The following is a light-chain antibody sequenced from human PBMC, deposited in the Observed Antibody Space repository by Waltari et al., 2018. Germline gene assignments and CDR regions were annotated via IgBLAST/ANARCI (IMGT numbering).Light chain of an antibody. CDR3: QQYNNWPLYT. CDR1: QCVSSN. V-gene: IGKV3-15*01. CDR2: GAS. J-gene: IGKJ2*01. Sequence: EIVMTQSPATLSVSPGERATLSCRASQCVSSNLAWYQQKPGQAPRLLIYGASTRATGIPARFSGSGSGTEFTLTISSLQSEDFAVYDCQQYNNWPLYTFGQGTKLEIK.